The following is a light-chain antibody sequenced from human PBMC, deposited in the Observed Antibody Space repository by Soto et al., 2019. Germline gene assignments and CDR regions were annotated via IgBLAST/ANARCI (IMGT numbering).Light chain of an antibody. CDR3: CSYAGSYLRG. CDR2: DVS. CDR1: SSDVGGYNY. Sequence: QSALTQPRSVSGSPGQSVTISCTGTSSDVGGYNYVSWYQQHPGKAPKLMIYDVSKRPSGVPDRFSGSKSGNTASLTISGLQAEDEADYYCCSYAGSYLRGFGGGTKLTVL. V-gene: IGLV2-11*01. J-gene: IGLJ2*01.